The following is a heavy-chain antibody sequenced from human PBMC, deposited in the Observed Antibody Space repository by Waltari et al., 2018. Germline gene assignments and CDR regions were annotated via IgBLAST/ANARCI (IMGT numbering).Heavy chain of an antibody. D-gene: IGHD3-10*01. CDR1: GGSISSYY. V-gene: IGHV4-59*01. CDR2: IYYSGST. CDR3: ARRVGSGGYYNLDYYYMDV. J-gene: IGHJ6*03. Sequence: QVQLQESGSGLVKPSETLSLTCTVSGGSISSYYWSWIRQPPGKGLEWIGYIYYSGSTNYNPSLKSRVTISVDTSKNQFSLKLSSVTAADTAVYYCARRVGSGGYYNLDYYYMDVWGKGTTVTVSS.